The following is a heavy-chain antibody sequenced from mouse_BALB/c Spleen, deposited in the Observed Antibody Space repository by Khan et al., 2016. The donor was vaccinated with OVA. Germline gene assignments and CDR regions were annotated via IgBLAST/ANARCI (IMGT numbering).Heavy chain of an antibody. CDR3: WILL. J-gene: IGHJ2*01. V-gene: IGHV6-6*02. Sequence: EVQLEESGGGLVQPGGSMKLSCVASGFTFSNYWMNWVRQSPEKGLEWVAEIRLKSDDYVTHYAESVNGRFTISRDDAKSSVNLKMNNLGAEDTGMYYCWILLWGQGTTLTVSS. CDR1: GFTFSNYW. CDR2: IRLKSDDYVT.